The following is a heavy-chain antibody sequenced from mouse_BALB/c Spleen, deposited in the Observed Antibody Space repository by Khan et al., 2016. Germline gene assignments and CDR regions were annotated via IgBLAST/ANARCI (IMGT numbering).Heavy chain of an antibody. D-gene: IGHD4-1*01. V-gene: IGHV5-17*02. CDR1: GFTFSVFG. Sequence: EVELVESGGGLVQPGGSRKLSCAASGFTFSVFGIHWVRQAPEKGLEWVAYISCGCSTIYYADTVKGRFTISRDNPKHTLFLQMTSLRSEDTAVYYCARLTPYAMDYWGQGTSVTVSS. CDR2: ISCGCSTI. CDR3: ARLTPYAMDY. J-gene: IGHJ4*01.